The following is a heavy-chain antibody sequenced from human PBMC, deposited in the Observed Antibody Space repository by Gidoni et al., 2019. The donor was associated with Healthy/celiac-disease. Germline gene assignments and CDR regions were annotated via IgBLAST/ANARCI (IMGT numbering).Heavy chain of an antibody. D-gene: IGHD3-10*01. Sequence: QVQLVASGGGVVQPGRSLRLSCAASGFTFSSYGMHWVRQAPGKGLEWVAVIWYDGSNKYYADSVKGRFTISRDNSKNTLYLQMNSLRAEDTAVYYCAREFGDYYGSGSYGYWGQGTLVTVSS. CDR2: IWYDGSNK. CDR3: AREFGDYYGSGSYGY. J-gene: IGHJ4*02. V-gene: IGHV3-33*01. CDR1: GFTFSSYG.